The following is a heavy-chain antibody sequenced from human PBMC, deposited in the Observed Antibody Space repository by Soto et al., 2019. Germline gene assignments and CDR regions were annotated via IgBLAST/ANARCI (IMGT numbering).Heavy chain of an antibody. Sequence: EVQLVESGGGLVQPGESLRLSCEASGFTFSNFGINWVRQAPGKGLEWVSHISSSSTTIYYAESVKGRFTISRDNAKNSLYLQMSSLRGEDTAVYYCATSFITTIGTTAWGQGTLVTVSS. J-gene: IGHJ4*02. CDR2: ISSSSTTI. CDR3: ATSFITTIGTTA. V-gene: IGHV3-48*01. CDR1: GFTFSNFG. D-gene: IGHD1-1*01.